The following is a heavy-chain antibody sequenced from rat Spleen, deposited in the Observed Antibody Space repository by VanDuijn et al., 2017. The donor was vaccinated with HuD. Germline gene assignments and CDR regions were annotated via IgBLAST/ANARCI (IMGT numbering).Heavy chain of an antibody. CDR3: ARDRLQWFDY. CDR2: IWTGGST. V-gene: IGHV2-30*01. J-gene: IGHJ2*01. D-gene: IGHD1-1*01. Sequence: QVQLKESGPGLVQPSQTLSLTCTVSGFSLTSYNVHWVRQPTGKGLEWMGVIWTGGSTDYNSAFKSRLSISRDTSKSQVFLKVNSLKTEDTGIYYCARDRLQWFDYWGQGVMVTVSS. CDR1: GFSLTSYN.